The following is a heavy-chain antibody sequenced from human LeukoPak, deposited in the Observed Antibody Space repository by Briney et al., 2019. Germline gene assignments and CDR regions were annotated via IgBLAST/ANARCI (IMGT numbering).Heavy chain of an antibody. Sequence: SETLSLTCTVSGGSISSNNYYWGWIRQPPGKGLEWIGSIYYSGSTYYNPSLKSRVTISVDTSKNQFSLKLSSVTAADTAVYYCARREQQLVRGGFDYWGQGTLVTVSS. CDR2: IYYSGST. V-gene: IGHV4-39*07. CDR3: ARREQQLVRGGFDY. CDR1: GGSISSNNYY. J-gene: IGHJ4*02. D-gene: IGHD6-13*01.